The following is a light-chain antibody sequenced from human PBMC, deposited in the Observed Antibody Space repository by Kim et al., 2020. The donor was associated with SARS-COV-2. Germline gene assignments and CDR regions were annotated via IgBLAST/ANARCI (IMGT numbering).Light chain of an antibody. CDR2: DAS. V-gene: IGKV3-11*01. CDR3: QQRSNT. CDR1: QSVSSY. Sequence: TLSLSPGERATLSCRASQSVSSYLAWYQQKPGQAPRLLIYDASNRATGIPARFSGSGSGTDFTLTISSLEPEDFAVYYCQQRSNTFGQGTRLEIK. J-gene: IGKJ5*01.